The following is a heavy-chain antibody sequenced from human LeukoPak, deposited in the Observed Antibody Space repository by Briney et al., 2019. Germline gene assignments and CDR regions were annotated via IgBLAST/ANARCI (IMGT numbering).Heavy chain of an antibody. V-gene: IGHV4-4*07. CDR3: AREGKRVVPAAIPLEYYYYGMDV. Sequence: TSETLSLTCTVSGGSISSYYWSWIRQPAGKGLEWIGRIYTSGSTNYNPSLKSRVTMSVDTSKNQFSLKLGSVTAADTAVYYCAREGKRVVPAAIPLEYYYYGMDVWGQGTTVTVSS. CDR2: IYTSGST. D-gene: IGHD2-2*02. CDR1: GGSISSYY. J-gene: IGHJ6*02.